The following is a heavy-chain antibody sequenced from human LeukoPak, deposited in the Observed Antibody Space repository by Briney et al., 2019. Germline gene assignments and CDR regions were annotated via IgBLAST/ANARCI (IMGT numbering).Heavy chain of an antibody. J-gene: IGHJ4*02. V-gene: IGHV5-51*01. CDR2: IYPGDSDT. Sequence: GESLKISCKGSGYSFTSYWIGWVRQMPGKGLEWMGIIYPGDSDTRYSPSFQGQVTISADKSISTAYLQWSSLKASDTAMYYCATCGGYYGSGSLHFDYWGQGTLVTVSS. CDR1: GYSFTSYW. CDR3: ATCGGYYGSGSLHFDY. D-gene: IGHD3-10*01.